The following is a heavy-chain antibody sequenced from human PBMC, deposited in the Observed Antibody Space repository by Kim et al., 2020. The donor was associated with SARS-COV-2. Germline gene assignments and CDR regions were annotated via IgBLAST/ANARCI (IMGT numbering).Heavy chain of an antibody. J-gene: IGHJ4*02. Sequence: SVEGRFTISRDNSKKPLYLPMKSLGAEDTAVYYCARGELWFGEQGFDYWGQGTLVTVSS. D-gene: IGHD3-10*01. CDR3: ARGELWFGEQGFDY. V-gene: IGHV3-30*07.